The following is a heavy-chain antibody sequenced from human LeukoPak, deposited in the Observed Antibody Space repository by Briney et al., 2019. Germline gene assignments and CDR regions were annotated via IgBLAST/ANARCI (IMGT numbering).Heavy chain of an antibody. V-gene: IGHV3-7*01. D-gene: IGHD6-6*01. CDR3: ARVYSSSSGRALDY. Sequence: GGSLRLSCAASGFTFSSYWMSWVRQAPGKGLEWVANIKQDGNEKYYVDSVKGRFTISRDNAKNSLYLQMNSLRTEDTAVYYCARVYSSSSGRALDYWGQGTPLTVSS. J-gene: IGHJ4*02. CDR1: GFTFSSYW. CDR2: IKQDGNEK.